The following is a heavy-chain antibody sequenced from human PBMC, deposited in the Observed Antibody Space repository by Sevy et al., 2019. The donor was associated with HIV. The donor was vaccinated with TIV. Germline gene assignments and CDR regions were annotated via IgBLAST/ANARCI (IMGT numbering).Heavy chain of an antibody. J-gene: IGHJ4*02. D-gene: IGHD2-2*02. CDR3: ARDLGYCSSTSCYTGDY. V-gene: IGHV3-48*01. CDR1: GFTFSSYS. Sequence: GSLRLSCAASGFTFSSYSMNWVRQAPGKGLEWVSYISSSSSTIYYADSVKGRFTISRDNAKNSLYLQMNSLRAEDTAVYYCARDLGYCSSTSCYTGDYWGQGTLVTVSS. CDR2: ISSSSSTI.